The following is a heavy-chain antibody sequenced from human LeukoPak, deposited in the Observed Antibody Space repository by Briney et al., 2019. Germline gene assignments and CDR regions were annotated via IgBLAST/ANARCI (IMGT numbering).Heavy chain of an antibody. D-gene: IGHD6-13*01. CDR1: GYSFTSYC. CDR3: ARPYSSSWSRGGYYFDY. V-gene: IGHV5-51*03. J-gene: IGHJ4*02. CDR2: IYPGDSDT. Sequence: PGESLKISCKGSGYSFTSYCIGWVRQMPGKGLEWMGMIYPGDSDTRCSSSFQGQVTISADNAISTAYLQGSSLKASDTAMYYCARPYSSSWSRGGYYFDYWGQGTLVTVSS.